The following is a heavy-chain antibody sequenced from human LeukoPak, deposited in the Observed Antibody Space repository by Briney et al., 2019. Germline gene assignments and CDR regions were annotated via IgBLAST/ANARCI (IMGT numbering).Heavy chain of an antibody. Sequence: SETLSLTCTVSGGSISSGSYYWSWIRQPAGKGLEWIGRIYTSGSTNYNPSLKSRVTISVDTSKNQFSLKLSSVTAADTAVYYCARGGGSSPTDYWGQGTLVTVSS. CDR3: ARGGGSSPTDY. D-gene: IGHD6-13*01. CDR1: GGSISSGSYY. V-gene: IGHV4-61*02. CDR2: IYTSGST. J-gene: IGHJ4*02.